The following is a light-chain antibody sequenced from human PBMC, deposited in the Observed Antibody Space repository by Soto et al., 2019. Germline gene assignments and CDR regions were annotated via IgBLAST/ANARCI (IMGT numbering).Light chain of an antibody. V-gene: IGLV2-14*03. Sequence: QSALTQPTSVSGSPGQSITISCTGNHNDIGTYDYVSWYQQHPGRAPRLLIHGVTTRPSGISGRFSASKSGLTASLTISGLQPEDEADYYCSSYAGSSTLVFGGGTKVTVL. CDR1: HNDIGTYDY. CDR3: SSYAGSSTLV. J-gene: IGLJ3*02. CDR2: GVT.